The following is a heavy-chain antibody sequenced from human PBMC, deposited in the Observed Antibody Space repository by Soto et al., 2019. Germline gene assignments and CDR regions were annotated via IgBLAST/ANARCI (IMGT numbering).Heavy chain of an antibody. CDR3: SSPRHSGKSVDY. J-gene: IGHJ4*02. Sequence: EVQLVESGGGLFKPGGSLRLTCVASDFAFSNYWMHWFRHAPGKGLEWVGRIKSKTDGGTIDYAAPVEGRFTISRDASRDTLYLQMNSLKTEDTAVYYCSSPRHSGKSVDYWGQGTLVTVSS. CDR1: DFAFSNYW. CDR2: IKSKTDGGTI. V-gene: IGHV3-15*07. D-gene: IGHD3-10*01.